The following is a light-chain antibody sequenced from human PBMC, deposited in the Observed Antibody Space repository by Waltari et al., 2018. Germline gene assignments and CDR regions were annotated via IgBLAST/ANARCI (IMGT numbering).Light chain of an antibody. J-gene: IGKJ1*01. Sequence: EIVLTQSPGTLSLSPGERATLSCRASQSVGRYLAWYQQKPGQAPRLLNLDASTRATGIPDSFSGSGSGTDFSLTISRLESEDFAVYYCQKYVNLPATFGQGTKVEIK. CDR2: DAS. CDR3: QKYVNLPAT. CDR1: QSVGRY. V-gene: IGKV3-20*01.